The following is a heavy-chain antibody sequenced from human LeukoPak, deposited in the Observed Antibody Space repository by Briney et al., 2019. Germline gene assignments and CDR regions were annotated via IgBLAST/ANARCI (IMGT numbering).Heavy chain of an antibody. J-gene: IGHJ4*02. CDR3: ARRRLWFGELPIDY. CDR2: INHSGST. D-gene: IGHD3-10*01. V-gene: IGHV4-34*01. Sequence: SETLSLTCAVYGGSFSGYYWSWIRQPPGKGLEWIGEINHSGSTNYNPSLKSRITVSVDTSKNQFSLKLSSVTAADTAVYYCARRRLWFGELPIDYWGQGTLVTVSS. CDR1: GGSFSGYY.